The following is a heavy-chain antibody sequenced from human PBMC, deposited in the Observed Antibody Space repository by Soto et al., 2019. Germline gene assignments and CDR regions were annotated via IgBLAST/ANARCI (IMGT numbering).Heavy chain of an antibody. Sequence: QLQLQESGPGLVKPSETLSLTCTVSGGSISSSSYYWGWIRQPPGKGLEWIGSIYYSGSTYYNPSLKSRVTISVDTSKNPFSLKLSSVTAADTAVYYCARQAGGGGESLFDYWGQGTLVTVSS. CDR2: IYYSGST. CDR3: ARQAGGGGESLFDY. J-gene: IGHJ4*02. CDR1: GGSISSSSYY. D-gene: IGHD2-21*01. V-gene: IGHV4-39*01.